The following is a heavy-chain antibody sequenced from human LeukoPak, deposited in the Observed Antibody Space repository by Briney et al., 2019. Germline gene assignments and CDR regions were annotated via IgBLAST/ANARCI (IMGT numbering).Heavy chain of an antibody. J-gene: IGHJ4*02. CDR3: AKSPIGGATFYFDY. CDR1: GFTFDDFG. Sequence: GVSLRLSCAVSGFTFDDFGISWVPQAPGKGLEWISGINWNGGSTLYAESVKGRFTITRDNSKNTMYLQMNSLRAEDTAVDYCAKSPIGGATFYFDYWGQGTLVTVSS. D-gene: IGHD1-26*01. CDR2: INWNGGST. V-gene: IGHV3-20*04.